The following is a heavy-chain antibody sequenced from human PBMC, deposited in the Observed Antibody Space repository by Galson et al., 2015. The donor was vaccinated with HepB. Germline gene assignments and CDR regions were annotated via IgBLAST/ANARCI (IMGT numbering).Heavy chain of an antibody. CDR3: TTSNYDHIWGSYRSDAFDI. D-gene: IGHD3-16*02. Sequence: SLRLSCAASGFTFSNAWMSWVRQAPGKGLEWVGRIKSKTDGGTTDYAAPVKGRFTISRDDSKNTLYLQMNSLKTEDTAVYYCTTSNYDHIWGSYRSDAFDIWGQGTMVTVSS. V-gene: IGHV3-15*01. CDR2: IKSKTDGGTT. J-gene: IGHJ3*02. CDR1: GFTFSNAW.